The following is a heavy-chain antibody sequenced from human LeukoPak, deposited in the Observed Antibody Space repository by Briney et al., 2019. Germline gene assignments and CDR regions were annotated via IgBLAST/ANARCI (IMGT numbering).Heavy chain of an antibody. J-gene: IGHJ4*02. V-gene: IGHV3-48*01. Sequence: PGGSLRLSCAASGFTFGSYSMNWVRQAPGKGLEWVSHISSSSSTIYYADSVKGRFTISRDNAKNSLYLQMNSLRAEDTAVYYCARAGFTFSDYFGSFFDYWGQGTLVTVFS. CDR1: GFTFGSYS. D-gene: IGHD3-10*01. CDR2: ISSSSSTI. CDR3: ARAGFTFSDYFGSFFDY.